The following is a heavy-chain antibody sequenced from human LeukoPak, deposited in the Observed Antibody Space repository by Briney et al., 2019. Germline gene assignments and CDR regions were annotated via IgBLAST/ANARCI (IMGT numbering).Heavy chain of an antibody. D-gene: IGHD4-11*01. V-gene: IGHV4-59*01. Sequence: SETLSLTCTVSGGSISTYYWSWIRQPPGKGLEWIGYIYYSESSNYNPSLKTRVTISVDTSKNQFSLKLSSVTAADTAVYYCARGHSIEPYYYYYYMDVWGKGTTVTVSS. CDR2: IYYSESS. J-gene: IGHJ6*03. CDR1: GGSISTYY. CDR3: ARGHSIEPYYYYYYMDV.